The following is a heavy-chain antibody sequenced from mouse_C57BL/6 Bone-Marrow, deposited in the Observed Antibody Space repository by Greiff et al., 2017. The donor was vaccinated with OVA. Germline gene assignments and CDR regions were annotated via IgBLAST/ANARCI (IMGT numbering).Heavy chain of an antibody. Sequence: EVKLMESGEGLVKPGGSLKLSCAASGFTFSSYSMSWVRQTPEKRLEWVAYISSGGDYIYYADTVKGRFTISRDNARNTLYLQLSSLKSEDTAMYYWTRERGYSYYGSDYWYFDVWGTGTTVTVSS. J-gene: IGHJ1*03. D-gene: IGHD2-10*01. CDR3: TRERGYSYYGSDYWYFDV. CDR1: GFTFSSYS. V-gene: IGHV5-9-1*02. CDR2: ISSGGDYI.